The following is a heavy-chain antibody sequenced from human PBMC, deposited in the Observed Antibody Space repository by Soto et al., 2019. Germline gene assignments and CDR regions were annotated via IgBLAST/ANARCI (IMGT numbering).Heavy chain of an antibody. J-gene: IGHJ4*02. CDR2: INPNSGGT. D-gene: IGHD2-21*01. CDR3: ARGEGGPRWGSIDY. V-gene: IGHV1-2*02. Sequence: QVQLVQSGAEVKKPGASVKVSCKASGYTFTGYYTHWVRQAPGQGLEWMGWINPNSGGTNYAQKCQGGVAMTRETSISTAYMELSRLRSDDTAVYYCARGEGGPRWGSIDYWGQGTLVTVSS. CDR1: GYTFTGYY.